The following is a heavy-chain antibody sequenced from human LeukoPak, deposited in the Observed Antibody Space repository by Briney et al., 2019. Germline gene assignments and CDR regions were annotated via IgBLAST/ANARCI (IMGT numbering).Heavy chain of an antibody. CDR2: ITWDGGTR. J-gene: IGHJ6*02. CDR1: GFTFYDYA. CDR3: VKDTVNMLRGVLFEYYHGMHV. D-gene: IGHD3-10*01. V-gene: IGHV3-43*02. Sequence: PGGSLRLSCAASGFTFYDYAMHWVRQVPGKGLEWLSLITWDGGTRHYADSVKGRFTISKDNSKETLYLQMNSLRPEDSGIYYCVKDTVNMLRGVLFEYYHGMHVWGQGTTVTVSS.